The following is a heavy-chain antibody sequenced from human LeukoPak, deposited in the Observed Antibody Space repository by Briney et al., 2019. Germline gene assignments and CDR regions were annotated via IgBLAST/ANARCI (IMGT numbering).Heavy chain of an antibody. J-gene: IGHJ5*02. V-gene: IGHV4-59*11. CDR2: IYHNGDT. CDR3: AKGGASSKWLDP. D-gene: IGHD3-16*02. Sequence: SETLSLTCTVSGASMSSHYWSWIRQPPGKGLEWIGCIYHNGDTKYNPPLQSRVTISVDTSKYQFSLNLTSVIAADTAVYYCAKGGASSKWLDPWGQGTLVTVSS. CDR1: GASMSSHY.